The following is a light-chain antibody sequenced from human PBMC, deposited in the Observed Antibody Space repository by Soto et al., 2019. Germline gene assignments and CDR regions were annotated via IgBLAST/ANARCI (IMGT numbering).Light chain of an antibody. J-gene: IGLJ1*01. CDR1: SSDVGGYDY. V-gene: IGLV2-14*01. CDR2: EVS. Sequence: QSALTQPASVSGSPGQSITISCTGTSSDVGGYDYVSWYQLHPGKAPKLLLFEVSNRPSGVSYRFSGSKSGNTASLTISGLQAEDEADYFCSSYSFSTAYLFGTGTKVTVL. CDR3: SSYSFSTAYL.